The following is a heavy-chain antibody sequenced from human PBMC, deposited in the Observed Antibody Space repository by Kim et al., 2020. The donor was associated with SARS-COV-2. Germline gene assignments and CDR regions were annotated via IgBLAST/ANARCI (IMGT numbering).Heavy chain of an antibody. CDR2: IYHSGST. J-gene: IGHJ3*02. Sequence: SETLSLTCTVSGGSISSFYWSWIRQPPGKGLEWIGVIYHSGSTNYNPSLKSRVTISIGTSKNQFSLKLRSVTAADTAVYYCARRNSYAYVAFDIWGQGTRVTVSS. D-gene: IGHD5-18*01. CDR3: ARRNSYAYVAFDI. V-gene: IGHV4-59*01. CDR1: GGSISSFY.